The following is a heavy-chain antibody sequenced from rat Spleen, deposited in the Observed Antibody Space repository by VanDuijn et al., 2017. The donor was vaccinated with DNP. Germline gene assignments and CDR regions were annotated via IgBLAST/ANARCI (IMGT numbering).Heavy chain of an antibody. CDR2: ISSGGDT. Sequence: QVQLKESGPGLVQPSQTLSLTCTVSGFSLTSYGVSWVRQPPGKGLEWMSSISSGGDTYYNPSLKSRLSISRDTSKSQVFLKVNSLNTEDTAIYFCTRDLKRYFDYWGQGVMVTVSS. V-gene: IGHV2S12*01. D-gene: IGHD2-1*01. CDR1: GFSLTSYG. J-gene: IGHJ2*01. CDR3: TRDLKRYFDY.